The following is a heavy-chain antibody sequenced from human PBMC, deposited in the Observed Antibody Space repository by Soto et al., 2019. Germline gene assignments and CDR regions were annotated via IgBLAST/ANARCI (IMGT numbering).Heavy chain of an antibody. V-gene: IGHV1-69*02. J-gene: IGHJ4*02. CDR1: GGTFSSYT. D-gene: IGHD3-10*01. Sequence: QVQLVQSGAEVKKPGSSVKVSCKASGGTFSSYTISWVRQAPGQGLEWMGRIIPILGIANYAQKFQGRVTITADKSTSTAYMELSSLRSEDTAVYYCARSTQAPAYYGSAHWGQGTLVTVSS. CDR2: IIPILGIA. CDR3: ARSTQAPAYYGSAH.